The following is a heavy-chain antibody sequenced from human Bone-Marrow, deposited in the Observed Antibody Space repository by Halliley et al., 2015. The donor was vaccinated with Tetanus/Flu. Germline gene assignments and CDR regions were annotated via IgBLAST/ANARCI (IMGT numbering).Heavy chain of an antibody. CDR3: ARRPYGDPRAFDS. CDR2: IFYDGSP. Sequence: WIGYIFYDGSPDYNPSLKSRVSMSVDPSKNQFSLRLSPVTDADTAVYYCARRPYGDPRAFDSWGQGILVSVSS. D-gene: IGHD4-17*01. V-gene: IGHV4-59*12. J-gene: IGHJ4*02.